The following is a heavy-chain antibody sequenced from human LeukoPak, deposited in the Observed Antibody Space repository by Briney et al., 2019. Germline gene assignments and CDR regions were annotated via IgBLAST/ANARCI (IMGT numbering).Heavy chain of an antibody. D-gene: IGHD3-3*01. V-gene: IGHV3-30*18. CDR2: ISYDGSNK. Sequence: GGSLRLSCAASGFTFSSYGMHWVRQAPGKGLEWVAVISYDGSNKYYADSVKGRFTISRDNSKNTLYLQMNSLRAEDTAVYYCAKGVRFLEWLEYYFDYWGQGTLVTVST. CDR3: AKGVRFLEWLEYYFDY. J-gene: IGHJ4*02. CDR1: GFTFSSYG.